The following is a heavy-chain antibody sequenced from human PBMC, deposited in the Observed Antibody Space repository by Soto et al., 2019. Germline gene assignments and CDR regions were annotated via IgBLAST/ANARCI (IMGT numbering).Heavy chain of an antibody. CDR1: VFTFSSYS. V-gene: IGHV3-48*01. J-gene: IGHJ6*03. CDR2: ISSSSSTI. D-gene: IGHD5-12*01. CDR3: ARDQGVGGYGLRLYYYYYYYYMDV. Sequence: HPGGSLRLSCAASVFTFSSYSMNWVRQAPGKGLEWVSYISSSSSTIYYADSVKGRFTISRDNAKNSLYLQMNSLRAEDTAVYYCARDQGVGGYGLRLYYYYYYYYMDVWGKGTTVTVSS.